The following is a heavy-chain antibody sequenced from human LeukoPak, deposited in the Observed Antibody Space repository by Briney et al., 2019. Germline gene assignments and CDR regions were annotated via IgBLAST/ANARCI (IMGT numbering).Heavy chain of an antibody. Sequence: GGSLRLSCAASAFNFSGYTMNWVRQAPGKGLEWISSIRSRNNYITYAASVEGRFTISRDNAHNSLDLHMNSLRVEDTAVYYCARENNGARYYFDSWGQGTLVTVSS. J-gene: IGHJ4*02. CDR1: AFNFSGYT. CDR2: IRSRNNYI. CDR3: ARENNGARYYFDS. V-gene: IGHV3-21*01. D-gene: IGHD2-8*01.